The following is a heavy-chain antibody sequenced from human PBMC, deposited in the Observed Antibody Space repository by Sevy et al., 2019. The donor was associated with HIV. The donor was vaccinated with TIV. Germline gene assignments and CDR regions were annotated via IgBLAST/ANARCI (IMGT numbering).Heavy chain of an antibody. D-gene: IGHD3-22*01. J-gene: IGHJ4*02. V-gene: IGHV3-48*02. CDR1: GFTFSSYS. CDR3: ARDPTTIYDSSGYTWAREYYFDY. CDR2: ISSSSSTI. Sequence: GGSLRLSCAASGFTFSSYSMNWVRQAPGKGLEWVSYISSSSSTIYYADSVKGRFTISRDNAKNSLYLQMNSLRDEDTAVYYCARDPTTIYDSSGYTWAREYYFDYWGQGTLVTVSS.